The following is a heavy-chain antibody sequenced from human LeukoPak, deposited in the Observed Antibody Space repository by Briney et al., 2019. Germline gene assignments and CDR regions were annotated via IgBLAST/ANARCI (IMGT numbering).Heavy chain of an antibody. D-gene: IGHD6-19*01. V-gene: IGHV3-23*01. J-gene: IGHJ4*02. CDR2: ISGSDGST. CDR3: ARVEAWQWLADLDPSPFDY. Sequence: GGSLRLSCAASGFTFSSYAMSWVRQAPGKGLEWVSTISGSDGSTYYADSVKGRFTISRDNAKNSLYLQMNSLRAEDTAVYYCARVEAWQWLADLDPSPFDYWGQGTLVTVSS. CDR1: GFTFSSYA.